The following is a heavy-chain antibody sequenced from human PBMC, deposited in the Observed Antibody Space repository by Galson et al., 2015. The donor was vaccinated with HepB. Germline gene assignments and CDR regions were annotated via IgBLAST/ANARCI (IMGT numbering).Heavy chain of an antibody. CDR1: GFIFSSSA. V-gene: IGHV1-58*02. J-gene: IGHJ2*01. Sequence: SVKVSCKASGFIFSSSAMQWVRQARGQRLEWIGWTVVGSGNTNYAQKFQERVTITRDMSTNTAYMELSSLRSEDTAVYYCTTDSSPYYYDTSGNFGYFDLWGRGTLVTVSS. D-gene: IGHD3-22*01. CDR3: TTDSSPYYYDTSGNFGYFDL. CDR2: TVVGSGNT.